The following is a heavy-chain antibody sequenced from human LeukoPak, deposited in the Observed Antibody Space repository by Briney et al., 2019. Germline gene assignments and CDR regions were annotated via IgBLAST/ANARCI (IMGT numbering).Heavy chain of an antibody. V-gene: IGHV3-15*01. CDR2: IRSAVDGGTA. CDR3: TRYSGSPGDY. CDR1: GFTFNTAW. D-gene: IGHD1-26*01. Sequence: GGSLRLSCRTSGFTFNTAWMSWVRQAPGKGLEWVGRIRSAVDGGTADYAAPVKGRFIISRDDSTNTIYLHMDSLRTDGTAVYYCTRYSGSPGDYWGQGTLVTVSS. J-gene: IGHJ4*02.